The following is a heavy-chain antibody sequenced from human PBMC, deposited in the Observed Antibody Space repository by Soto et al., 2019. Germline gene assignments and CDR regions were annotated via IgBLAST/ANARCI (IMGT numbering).Heavy chain of an antibody. Sequence: HLVQSGAEVKKPGSSVKVSCKASGGTFSSDGITWLRQAPGQGLEWMGGIIPMFGSPHYAERFEGRVKSSADESTTTVHMEVRGLESEDTAVYYCARRDYSNNFFDPWGQGTRVTVSS. CDR2: IIPMFGSP. CDR3: ARRDYSNNFFDP. CDR1: GGTFSSDG. V-gene: IGHV1-69*01. D-gene: IGHD3-22*01. J-gene: IGHJ5*02.